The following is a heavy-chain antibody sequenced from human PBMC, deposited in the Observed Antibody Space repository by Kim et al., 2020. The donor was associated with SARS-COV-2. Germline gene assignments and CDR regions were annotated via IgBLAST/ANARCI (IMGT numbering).Heavy chain of an antibody. V-gene: IGHV3-30*04. CDR2: ISYDGSNK. CDR3: ARDHTAGYYDYVWGSYRYPVEFDY. CDR1: GFTFSSYA. Sequence: GGSLRLSCAASGFTFSSYAMHWVRQAPGKGLEWVAVISYDGSNKYYADSVKGRFTISRDNSKNTLYLQMNSLRAEDTAVYYCARDHTAGYYDYVWGSYRYPVEFDYWCQGTLVTVSS. J-gene: IGHJ4*02. D-gene: IGHD3-16*02.